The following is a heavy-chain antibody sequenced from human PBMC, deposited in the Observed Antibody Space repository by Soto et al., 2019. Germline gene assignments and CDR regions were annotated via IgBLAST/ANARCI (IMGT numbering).Heavy chain of an antibody. CDR3: ALTPHSAFDY. CDR2: IYSGGST. J-gene: IGHJ4*02. V-gene: IGHV3-66*01. D-gene: IGHD5-18*01. CDR1: GFAVSGNY. Sequence: PGGSLRLSGAAAGFAVSGNYMSWVRQAPGKGLEWVSVIYSGGSTYYADSVKGRFTISRDNSKNTLYLQMNSLRAEDTAVYYCALTPHSAFDYWGQGTLVTVSS.